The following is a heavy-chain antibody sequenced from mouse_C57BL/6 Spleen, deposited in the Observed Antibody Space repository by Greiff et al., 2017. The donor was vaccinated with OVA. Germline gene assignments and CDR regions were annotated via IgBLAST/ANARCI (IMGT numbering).Heavy chain of an antibody. Sequence: QVQLQQPGAELVRPGTSVKLSCKASGYTFTSYWMHWVKQRPGQGLEWIGVIDPSDSYTNYNQKFKGKATLTVDTASSKAYMQLSSLTSEDSAVYYCARGRDVGAYWGQGTLVTVSA. CDR1: GYTFTSYW. CDR2: IDPSDSYT. D-gene: IGHD3-3*01. CDR3: ARGRDVGAY. J-gene: IGHJ3*01. V-gene: IGHV1-59*01.